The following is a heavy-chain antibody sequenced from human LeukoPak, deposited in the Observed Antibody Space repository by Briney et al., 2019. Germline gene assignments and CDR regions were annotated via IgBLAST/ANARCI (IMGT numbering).Heavy chain of an antibody. J-gene: IGHJ4*02. V-gene: IGHV1-46*01. CDR3: AREEVETTIKDFDS. D-gene: IGHD4-11*01. CDR1: GYISSSDY. CDR2: INPSRGNT. Sequence: ASVKVSCKASGYISSSDYIHWVRRAPGQGLEWMGTINPSRGNTGYAQKFHGRVSMTRDTSTSTVYMDLSSLRSEDTAMYYCAREEVETTIKDFDSWGQGTLVTVSS.